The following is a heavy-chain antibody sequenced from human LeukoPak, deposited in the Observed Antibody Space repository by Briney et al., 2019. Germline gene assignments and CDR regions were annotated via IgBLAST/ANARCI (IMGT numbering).Heavy chain of an antibody. CDR3: AKDPAVAALGHFVY. J-gene: IGHJ4*02. CDR1: GFTFSSYS. CDR2: ISSSSSYI. D-gene: IGHD6-19*01. Sequence: GGSLRLSCAASGFTFSSYSMNWVRQAPGKGLEWVSSISSSSSYIYYADSVKGRFTISRDNAKNSLYLQMNSLRAEDTAVYYCAKDPAVAALGHFVYWGQGTLVTVSS. V-gene: IGHV3-21*04.